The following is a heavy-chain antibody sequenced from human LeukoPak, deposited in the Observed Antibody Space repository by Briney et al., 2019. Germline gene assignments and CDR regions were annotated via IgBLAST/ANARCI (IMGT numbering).Heavy chain of an antibody. CDR1: GFTFDDYA. Sequence: GGSLRVSCAASGFTFDDYAMHWVRQAPGKGLEWVSLISGDGGSTYYADSVKGRFTISRDNSKNSLYLQMNSLRTEDTALYYCAKVLGYYDSSGYYQEGGFDYWGQGTLVTVSS. CDR2: ISGDGGST. CDR3: AKVLGYYDSSGYYQEGGFDY. D-gene: IGHD3-22*01. V-gene: IGHV3-43*02. J-gene: IGHJ4*02.